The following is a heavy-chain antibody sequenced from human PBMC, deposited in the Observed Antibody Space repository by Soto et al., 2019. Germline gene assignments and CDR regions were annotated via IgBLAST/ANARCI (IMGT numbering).Heavy chain of an antibody. J-gene: IGHJ6*02. CDR1: GFTFNSYS. CDR3: ARGCGYSHGYYYYDLDG. CDR2: ISSGSNVI. Sequence: EVQVVESGGGLVQPGGSLRLSCAASGFTFNSYSMNWVRQAPGKGLEWVSYISSGSNVIYYADSVKGRFTISRDNAKNSVYLQMNSLRDEDTAVYYCARGCGYSHGYYYYDLDGWGQGTTVTVSS. D-gene: IGHD5-12*01. V-gene: IGHV3-48*02.